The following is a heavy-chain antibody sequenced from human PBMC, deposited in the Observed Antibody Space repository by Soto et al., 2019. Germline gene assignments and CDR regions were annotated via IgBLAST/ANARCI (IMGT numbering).Heavy chain of an antibody. CDR2: IRGGGSNT. CDR1: GFSFSNYA. Sequence: ELQLVESGGGLVQPGGSLRLSCVASGFSFSNYAMSWVRQAPGKGLEWVSVIRGGGSNTYYADSVKGRFSISRDNSKNTLYLEMTSLTADDTVVYYYVKNGEQYGSYSSRDFHLRCRDPLLTLSS. J-gene: IGHJ2*01. V-gene: IGHV3-23*04. D-gene: IGHD1-26*01. CDR3: VKNGEQYGSYSSRDFHL.